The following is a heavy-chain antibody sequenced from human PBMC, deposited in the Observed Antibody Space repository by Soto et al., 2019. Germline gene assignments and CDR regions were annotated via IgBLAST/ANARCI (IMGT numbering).Heavy chain of an antibody. CDR2: IYSGGST. Sequence: GGSLRLSCAASGFTVSSNYMSWVRQAPGKGLEWVSVIYSGGSTYYADSVKDRFTISRDNSKNTLYLQMNSLRAEDTAVYYCARDQVDILTTLPPYYYMDVWGKGTTVTVSS. J-gene: IGHJ6*03. CDR3: ARDQVDILTTLPPYYYMDV. CDR1: GFTVSSNY. D-gene: IGHD3-9*01. V-gene: IGHV3-66*01.